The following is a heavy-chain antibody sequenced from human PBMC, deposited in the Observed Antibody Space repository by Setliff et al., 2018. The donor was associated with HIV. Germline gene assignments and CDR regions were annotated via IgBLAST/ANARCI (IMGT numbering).Heavy chain of an antibody. CDR3: ARGVVDYDFWSGSGDYYYMDV. CDR2: IYYSVST. J-gene: IGHJ6*03. D-gene: IGHD3-3*01. CDR1: GGSMNSHY. Sequence: SETLSLTCTVSGGSMNSHYWSWIRQSPGRGLEWMGYIYYSVSTKYNPSLKSRVSMSIDTSKNQFSLKMSSVTAADTAVYYCARGVVDYDFWSGSGDYYYMDVWGKGTTVTVAS. V-gene: IGHV4-59*11.